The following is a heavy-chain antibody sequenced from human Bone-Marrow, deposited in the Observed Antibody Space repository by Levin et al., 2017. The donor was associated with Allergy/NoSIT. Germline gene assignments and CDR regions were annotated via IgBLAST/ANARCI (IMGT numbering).Heavy chain of an antibody. D-gene: IGHD1-1*01. V-gene: IGHV3-30*18. CDR1: GFDLNYYG. CDR2: MSSDGSEK. Sequence: GGSLRLSCAAYGFDLNYYGMHWARQAPGKGLEWVAVMSSDGSEKYYADSVKGRFTISRDNSKSSVFLEMNSLRAEDSAFYYCAKDLSKDDLGFENWGQGTLVTVSS. J-gene: IGHJ4*02. CDR3: AKDLSKDDLGFEN.